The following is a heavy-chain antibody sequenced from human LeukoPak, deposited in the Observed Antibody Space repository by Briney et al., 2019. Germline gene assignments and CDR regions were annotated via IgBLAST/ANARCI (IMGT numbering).Heavy chain of an antibody. Sequence: SETLSLTCAVYGGSFSGYYWSWIRQPPGKGLEWIGEINHSGSTNYNPSLKSRVTISVDTSKNQFSLKLSSVTAADTAVYYCARRPRKYYDILTGYRYYYYYMDVWGKGTTVTISS. V-gene: IGHV4-34*01. D-gene: IGHD3-9*01. CDR2: INHSGST. J-gene: IGHJ6*03. CDR3: ARRPRKYYDILTGYRYYYYYMDV. CDR1: GGSFSGYY.